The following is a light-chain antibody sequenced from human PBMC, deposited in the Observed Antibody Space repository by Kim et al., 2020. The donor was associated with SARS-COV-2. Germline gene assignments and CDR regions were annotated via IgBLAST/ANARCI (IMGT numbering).Light chain of an antibody. V-gene: IGLV3-19*01. Sequence: SVALGQTVRITCQGDSLRSYYASWYQQKPGQAPVLVIYGKNNWPSGIPDRFSGSSSGNTASLTITGAQAEDEADYYCNSRDSSGNLFGGGTQLTVL. CDR1: SLRSYY. J-gene: IGLJ2*01. CDR2: GKN. CDR3: NSRDSSGNL.